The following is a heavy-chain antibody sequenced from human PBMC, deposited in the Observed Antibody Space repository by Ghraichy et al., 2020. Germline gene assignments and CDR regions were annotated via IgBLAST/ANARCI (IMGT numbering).Heavy chain of an antibody. J-gene: IGHJ4*02. D-gene: IGHD3-16*01. CDR2: ISYDGSNK. Sequence: GESLNISCAASGFTFSSYGMHWVRQAPGKGLEWVAVISYDGSNKYYADSVKGRFTISRDNSKNTLYLQMNSLRAEDTAVYYCAKCGVYDYIWGGNYYFDYWGQGTLVTVSS. CDR3: AKCGVYDYIWGGNYYFDY. V-gene: IGHV3-30*18. CDR1: GFTFSSYG.